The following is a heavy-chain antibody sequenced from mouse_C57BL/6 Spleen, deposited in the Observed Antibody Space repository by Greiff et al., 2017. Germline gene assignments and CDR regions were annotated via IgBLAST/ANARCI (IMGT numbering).Heavy chain of an antibody. Sequence: EVKVVESGGGLVQPGASLKLSCESNEYEFPSHDMSWVRKTPEKRLELVAAINSDGGSTYYPDTMERRFIISRDNTKKTLYQQVSSLRSEDTALYYCARQRYYGSNWYFDVWGTGTTVTVSS. V-gene: IGHV5-2*01. CDR3: ARQRYYGSNWYFDV. CDR1: EYEFPSHD. J-gene: IGHJ1*03. CDR2: INSDGGST. D-gene: IGHD1-1*01.